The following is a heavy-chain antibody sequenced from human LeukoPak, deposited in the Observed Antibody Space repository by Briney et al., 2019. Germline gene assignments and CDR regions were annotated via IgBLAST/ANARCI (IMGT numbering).Heavy chain of an antibody. CDR3: ATYSSSNGREFQY. Sequence: GGSLRLSCAASGFTFDDYAMHRVREAPGKGLEWVSGISWNSGSIGYADSVKSRYTISRDNAKNTLYLQKSTVRAEDTAVYYCATYSSSNGREFQYWGQGTLVTVSS. V-gene: IGHV3-9*01. CDR2: ISWNSGSI. CDR1: GFTFDDYA. D-gene: IGHD2-2*01. J-gene: IGHJ1*01.